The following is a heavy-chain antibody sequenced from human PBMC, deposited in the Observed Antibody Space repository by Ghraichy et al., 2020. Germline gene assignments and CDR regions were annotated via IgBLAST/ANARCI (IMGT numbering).Heavy chain of an antibody. Sequence: SETLSLTCTVSGGSISSSSYYWGWIRQPPGKGLEWIGSIYYSGSTYYNPSLKSRVTISVDTSKNQFSLKLSSVTAADTAVYYCARFTYSSGWYGYWGQGTLVTVSS. V-gene: IGHV4-39*01. CDR2: IYYSGST. J-gene: IGHJ4*02. CDR1: GGSISSSSYY. CDR3: ARFTYSSGWYGY. D-gene: IGHD6-19*01.